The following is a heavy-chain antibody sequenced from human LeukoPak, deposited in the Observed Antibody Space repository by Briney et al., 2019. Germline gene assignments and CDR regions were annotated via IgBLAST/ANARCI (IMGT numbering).Heavy chain of an antibody. V-gene: IGHV1-24*01. CDR1: GYTLTELS. Sequence: ASVKVSCKVSGYTLTELSMRWVRQAPGKGLEWMGGFDPEDGETIYAQKFQGRVTMTEDTSTDTAYMELSSLRSEDTAVYYCAARVRGAYLLYFDYWGQGTLVTVSS. D-gene: IGHD3-10*01. CDR2: FDPEDGET. J-gene: IGHJ4*02. CDR3: AARVRGAYLLYFDY.